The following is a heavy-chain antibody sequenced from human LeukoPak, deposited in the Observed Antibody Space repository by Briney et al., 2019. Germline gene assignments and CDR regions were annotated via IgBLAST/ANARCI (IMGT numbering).Heavy chain of an antibody. Sequence: SETLSLTCAVYGGSFSDYYWSWIRQPPGKGLEWIGEINHSGSTNYNPSLKSRVTISVDTSKNQFSLKLSSVTAADTAVYYCARRRPTVTTRIFDYWGQGTLVTVSS. CDR3: ARRRPTVTTRIFDY. D-gene: IGHD4-17*01. J-gene: IGHJ4*02. CDR2: INHSGST. V-gene: IGHV4-34*01. CDR1: GGSFSDYY.